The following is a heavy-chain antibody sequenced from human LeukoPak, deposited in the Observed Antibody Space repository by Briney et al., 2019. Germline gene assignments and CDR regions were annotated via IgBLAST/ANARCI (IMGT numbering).Heavy chain of an antibody. J-gene: IGHJ6*03. CDR1: GYPFTSYY. D-gene: IGHD6-13*01. CDR3: ARVRGDLHGSGRSSSSWYPWDYYYYMDV. CDR2: INPSGGST. Sequence: PGASVKLSCKASGYPFTSYYMHWVRQAPGQGLEWMGIINPSGGSTSYAQKFQGRVTMTRDTSTSTVYMELSSLRSEDTAVYYCARVRGDLHGSGRSSSSWYPWDYYYYMDVWGKGTTVTVSS. V-gene: IGHV1-46*01.